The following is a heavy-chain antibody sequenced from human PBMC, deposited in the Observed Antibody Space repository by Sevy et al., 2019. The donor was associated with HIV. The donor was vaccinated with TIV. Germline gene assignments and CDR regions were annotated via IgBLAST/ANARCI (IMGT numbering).Heavy chain of an antibody. Sequence: GGSLRLSCAAFGFAYSGYGMHWVRQAPGKGLEWVAVIWYDGSNKEYADSVKGRFTISRDNSKTTLYLQMNSLRAEDTAVYYCAREYIAVAGIGYYFDSWGQGTLVTVSS. V-gene: IGHV3-33*01. CDR3: AREYIAVAGIGYYFDS. CDR2: IWYDGSNK. CDR1: GFAYSGYG. D-gene: IGHD6-19*01. J-gene: IGHJ4*02.